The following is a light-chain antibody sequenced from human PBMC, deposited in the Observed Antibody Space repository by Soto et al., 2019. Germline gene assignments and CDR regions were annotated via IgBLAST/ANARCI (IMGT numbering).Light chain of an antibody. J-gene: IGLJ3*02. V-gene: IGLV2-14*01. CDR2: EVT. Sequence: QSVLTQPASVSGSPGQSITISCTGTSSDVGAYNYVSWYQQHPGKAPKLMIYEVTNRPSGVSNRFSGSKSGNTASLTISGLQAEDEAFYHCSSYTGTSAWVFGGGTKLTVL. CDR1: SSDVGAYNY. CDR3: SSYTGTSAWV.